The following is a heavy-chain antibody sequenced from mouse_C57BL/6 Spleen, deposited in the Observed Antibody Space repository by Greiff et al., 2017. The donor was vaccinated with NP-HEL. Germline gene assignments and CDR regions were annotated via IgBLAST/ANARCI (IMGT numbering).Heavy chain of an antibody. CDR1: GFTFSSYA. CDR2: ISDGGSYT. J-gene: IGHJ2*01. V-gene: IGHV5-4*01. D-gene: IGHD3-2*02. CDR3: ARDHLRLRYFDY. Sequence: DVHLVESGGGLVKPGGSLKLSCAASGFTFSSYAMSWVRQTPEKRLEWVATISDGGSYTYYPDNVKGRFTISRDNAKNNLYLQMSHLKSEDTAMYYCARDHLRLRYFDYWGQGTTLTVSS.